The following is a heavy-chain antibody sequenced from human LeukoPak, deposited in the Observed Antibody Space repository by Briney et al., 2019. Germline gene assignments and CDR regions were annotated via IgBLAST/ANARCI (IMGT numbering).Heavy chain of an antibody. D-gene: IGHD6-19*01. CDR2: ISGDGGST. V-gene: IGHV3-43*02. CDR3: AKVGSVYSSGWYRSYFDY. J-gene: IGHJ4*02. CDR1: GFTFDDYA. Sequence: GGSLRLSCAASGFTFDDYAMHWVRQAPGKGLEWVSLISGDGGSTYYADSVKGRFTISRDNSKNSLYLQMNSLRIEDTALYYCAKVGSVYSSGWYRSYFDYWGQGTLVTVSS.